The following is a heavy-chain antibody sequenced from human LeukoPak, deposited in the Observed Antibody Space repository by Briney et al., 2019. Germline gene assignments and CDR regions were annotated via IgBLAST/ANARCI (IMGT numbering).Heavy chain of an antibody. CDR1: GFTVSTNY. V-gene: IGHV3-66*01. J-gene: IGHJ1*01. CDR2: IYSGGTT. D-gene: IGHD3-22*01. Sequence: GGSLRLSCAASGFTVSTNYINWVRQAPGKGLEWVSVIYSGGTTYYADSVKGRFTISRDNSKNTLYLQMNTLRAEDTAVYFCARGAMIVPRDWGQGTLVTVSS. CDR3: ARGAMIVPRD.